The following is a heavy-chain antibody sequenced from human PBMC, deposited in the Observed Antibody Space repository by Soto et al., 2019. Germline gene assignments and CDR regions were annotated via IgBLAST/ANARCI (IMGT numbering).Heavy chain of an antibody. D-gene: IGHD1-26*01. V-gene: IGHV3-74*01. J-gene: IGHJ3*02. CDR1: GFTFSTCW. CDR2: ISPDGRSS. Sequence: EVQLVESGGGLVQPGGSLRLSCEVSGFTFSTCWMHWVRQAPGKGLVWVSRISPDGRSSVYADSVKGRFTISRDNAKNTLYLHLNSLRDEDTALYYCASWELPRRTDFDIWGQGTMVTVSS. CDR3: ASWELPRRTDFDI.